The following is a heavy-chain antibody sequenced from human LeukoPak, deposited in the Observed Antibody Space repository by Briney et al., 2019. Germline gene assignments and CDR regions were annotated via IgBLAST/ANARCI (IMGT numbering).Heavy chain of an antibody. CDR1: GYTFTGYY. V-gene: IGHV1-2*02. CDR2: INPNSGGT. Sequence: ASVKVSCKASGYTFTGYYMHWVRQAPGQGLEWMGWINPNSGGTNYAQKFQGRVTMTRDTSISTAYMELSRLRSDDTAVYYCARDLYCSSTSCFDCWGQGTLVTVSS. D-gene: IGHD2-2*01. CDR3: ARDLYCSSTSCFDC. J-gene: IGHJ4*02.